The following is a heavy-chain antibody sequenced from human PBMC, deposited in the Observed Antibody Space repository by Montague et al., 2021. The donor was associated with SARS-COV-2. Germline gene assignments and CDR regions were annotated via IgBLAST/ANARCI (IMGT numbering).Heavy chain of an antibody. CDR2: INQGGAP. J-gene: IGHJ3*02. Sequence: SETLSLTCAVSRGSFSNYYWTWIRQSPGKGLEWIGEINQGGAPNYTPSLKSRVTISLDTSQKQISLKLNSVTVADTAVFFCAGGRPVQGSFRHFDSISSGALDIWAQGSLVIVSS. V-gene: IGHV4-34*01. D-gene: IGHD3-9*01. CDR3: AGGRPVQGSFRHFDSISSGALDI. CDR1: RGSFSNYY.